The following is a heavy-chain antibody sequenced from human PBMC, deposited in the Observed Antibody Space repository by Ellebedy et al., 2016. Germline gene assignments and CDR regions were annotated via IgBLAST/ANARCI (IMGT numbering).Heavy chain of an antibody. CDR3: AKHETDGDYYFDL. CDR1: GFTFKTYD. V-gene: IGHV3-23*01. D-gene: IGHD2-21*01. J-gene: IGHJ2*01. Sequence: GESLKISXAASGFTFKTYDMSWVRQAPGEGLEWVSTLSGSGPKTYYADSVQGRFTISRDNSKSTLYLQMNSLRAEDTAVYYCAKHETDGDYYFDLWGRGTLVTVSS. CDR2: LSGSGPKT.